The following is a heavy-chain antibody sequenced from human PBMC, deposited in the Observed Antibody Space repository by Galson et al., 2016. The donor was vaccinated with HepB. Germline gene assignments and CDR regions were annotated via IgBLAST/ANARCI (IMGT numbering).Heavy chain of an antibody. CDR3: TTVRGYRYAYGSGYYDYGMDV. CDR2: IKSKTGGGTT. Sequence: SLRLSCAASGFTFSDAWMSWVRQAPGKGLEWVGRIKSKTGGGTTHYAAPVRGRLTISRDDSKNTLYLYMSSLKTEDTAVYYCTTVRGYRYAYGSGYYDYGMDVWGPGTTVTVSS. V-gene: IGHV3-15*01. D-gene: IGHD5-18*01. CDR1: GFTFSDAW. J-gene: IGHJ6*02.